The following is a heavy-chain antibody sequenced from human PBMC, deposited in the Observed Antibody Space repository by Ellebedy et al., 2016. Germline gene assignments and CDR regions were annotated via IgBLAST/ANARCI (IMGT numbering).Heavy chain of an antibody. Sequence: GGSLRLSCAASGFTFSRYWMSWVRQAPGKGLEWVANINQEGSEKYYVDSVKGRFTISRDNAKNSLYLQMNSLRAEDTALYYCAKVGNYYGSGYYYYYYMDVWGKGSTVTVSS. D-gene: IGHD3-10*01. CDR2: INQEGSEK. J-gene: IGHJ6*03. V-gene: IGHV3-7*03. CDR1: GFTFSRYW. CDR3: AKVGNYYGSGYYYYYYMDV.